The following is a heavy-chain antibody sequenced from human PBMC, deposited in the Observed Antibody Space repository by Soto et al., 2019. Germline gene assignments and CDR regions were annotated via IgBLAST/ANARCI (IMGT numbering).Heavy chain of an antibody. CDR1: GGSISSSSYY. J-gene: IGHJ4*02. CDR3: ARIIGTVTDFDY. D-gene: IGHD4-17*01. Sequence: SETLSLTCTVSGGSISSSSYYWGWIRQPPGKGLEWIGSIYYSGSTYYNPSLKSPVTISVDTSKNQFSLKLSSVTAADTAVYYCARIIGTVTDFDYWGQGTLVTVSS. V-gene: IGHV4-39*01. CDR2: IYYSGST.